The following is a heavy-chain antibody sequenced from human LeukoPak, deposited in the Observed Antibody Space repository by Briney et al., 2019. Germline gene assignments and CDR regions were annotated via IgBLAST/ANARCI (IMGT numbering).Heavy chain of an antibody. CDR2: IKSKTDGGTT. CDR1: GFTFSNAW. V-gene: IGHV3-15*01. CDR3: TTIINYYDSSGYYAQYHSDY. J-gene: IGHJ4*02. Sequence: PGGSLRLSCAASGFTFSNAWMSWVRQAPGKGLEWVGRIKSKTDGGTTDYAAPVKGRFTISRDDSKNTLYLQMNSLKTEDTAVYYCTTIINYYDSSGYYAQYHSDYWGQGTLVTVSS. D-gene: IGHD3-22*01.